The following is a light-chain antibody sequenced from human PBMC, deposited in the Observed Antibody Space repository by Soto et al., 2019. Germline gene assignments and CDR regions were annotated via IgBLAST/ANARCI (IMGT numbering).Light chain of an antibody. J-gene: IGKJ4*01. V-gene: IGKV3-11*01. Sequence: EIVLTQSPATLSLSPGERATLSCRASQSVSSYLAWYQQKPGQAPMLLIYDASNRATGIPARFSGSGSGTDFTLTISSLEPEDVAVYYCQQRSNFLTFGGGTKVEIK. CDR1: QSVSSY. CDR2: DAS. CDR3: QQRSNFLT.